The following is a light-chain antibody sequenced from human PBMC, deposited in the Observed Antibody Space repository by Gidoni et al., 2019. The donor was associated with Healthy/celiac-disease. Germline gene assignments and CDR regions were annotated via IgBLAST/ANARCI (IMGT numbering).Light chain of an antibody. CDR1: QSVSSY. CDR2: DAS. V-gene: IGKV3-11*01. CDR3: QQRSNWLGT. J-gene: IGKJ1*01. Sequence: EIVLTQSPATLSLSPGERATLSCRASQSVSSYLAWYQQKPGQAPRLLIYDASNSATGIPARFSGSGSGTDFTLTISSLEPEDFAVYYCQQRSNWLGTFGQGTKVEIK.